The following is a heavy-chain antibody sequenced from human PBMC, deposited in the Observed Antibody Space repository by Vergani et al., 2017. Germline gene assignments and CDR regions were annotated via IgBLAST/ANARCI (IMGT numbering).Heavy chain of an antibody. V-gene: IGHV4-39*01. CDR3: ARHIRASGSHKAVWYFDL. CDR1: GGSISSSSYY. J-gene: IGHJ2*01. Sequence: QLQLQESGPGLVKPSETLSLTCTVSGGSISSSSYYWGWIRQPPGKGLEWIGSIYYSGSTYYNPSLKSRVIISVDTSKNQFSLKLSSVTAADTAVYYCARHIRASGSHKAVWYFDLWGRGSLVTVSS. CDR2: IYYSGST. D-gene: IGHD1-1*01.